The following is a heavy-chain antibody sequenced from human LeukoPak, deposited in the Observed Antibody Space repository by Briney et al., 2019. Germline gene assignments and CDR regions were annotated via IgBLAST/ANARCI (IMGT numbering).Heavy chain of an antibody. CDR1: GFAFDNNA. Sequence: GGPLRLSCAASGFAFDNNAMSWVRQAPGKGLEWVSAISNTVGGRTYYADSVKGRFIISRDDSKNTLYLQMNSLRAEDTAVYYCAKESPYYSGRDYYFDYWGPGTLVTVSS. D-gene: IGHD3-10*01. CDR3: AKESPYYSGRDYYFDY. J-gene: IGHJ4*02. CDR2: ISNTVGGRT. V-gene: IGHV3-23*01.